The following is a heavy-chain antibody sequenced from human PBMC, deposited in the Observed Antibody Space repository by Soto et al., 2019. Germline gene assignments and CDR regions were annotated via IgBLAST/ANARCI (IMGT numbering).Heavy chain of an antibody. CDR1: GGTFSSYA. D-gene: IGHD1-20*01. CDR2: IIPIFGTA. J-gene: IGHJ5*02. CDR3: ARKCNWNDDPYNWFDP. V-gene: IGHV1-69*13. Sequence: GASVKVSCKASGGTFSSYAISWVRQAHGQGLEWMGGIIPIFGTANYAQKFQGRVTITADESTSTAYMELSSLRSEDTAVYYCARKCNWNDDPYNWFDPWGQGTLVTVSS.